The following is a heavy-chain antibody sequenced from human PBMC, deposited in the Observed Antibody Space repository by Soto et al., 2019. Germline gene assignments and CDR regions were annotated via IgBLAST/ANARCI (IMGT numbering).Heavy chain of an antibody. CDR2: IDPYDTGI. Sequence: EVQLVESGGGLVQPGGSLRLSCAASGFAFSSEWMHWVRQAPGKGLVWVSRIDPYDTGITYADSVKGRFTISRDNAKNTLYLQINSLRAEDTVVYYCTSDTFGARDSWGQGTLVTVSS. J-gene: IGHJ4*02. CDR1: GFAFSSEW. V-gene: IGHV3-74*01. D-gene: IGHD2-15*01. CDR3: TSDTFGARDS.